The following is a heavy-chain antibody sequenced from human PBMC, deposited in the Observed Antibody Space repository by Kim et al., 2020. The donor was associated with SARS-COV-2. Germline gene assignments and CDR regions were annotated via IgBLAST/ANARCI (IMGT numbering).Heavy chain of an antibody. Sequence: SETLSLTCTVSGGSFSCGDCFWAWIRQPPGKGLEWIGTIFYSGNTYHNPSLKSRIAIPVDTSKKQYSLWLSSVTAADTAIYYCARRRPAAKPHYFDYWGQGVLLSVSS. CDR2: IFYSGNT. CDR3: ARRRPAAKPHYFDY. J-gene: IGHJ4*02. V-gene: IGHV4-39*01. D-gene: IGHD6-25*01. CDR1: GGSFSCGDCF.